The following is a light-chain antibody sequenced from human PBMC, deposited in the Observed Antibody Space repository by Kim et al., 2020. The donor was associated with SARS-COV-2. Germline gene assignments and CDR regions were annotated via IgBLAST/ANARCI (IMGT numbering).Light chain of an antibody. V-gene: IGKV3-11*01. CDR1: QDVSPY. CDR3: QQRRIQLS. CDR2: DVS. J-gene: IGKJ4*01. Sequence: EIVLTQSPATLSLSVGETATLSCRARQDVSPYLAWYQQKPGQPPRLLIYDVSTRATDTPARFSGSGSGTDFTLTISGLESEDFAIYYCQQRRIQLSFGGGTKVDIK.